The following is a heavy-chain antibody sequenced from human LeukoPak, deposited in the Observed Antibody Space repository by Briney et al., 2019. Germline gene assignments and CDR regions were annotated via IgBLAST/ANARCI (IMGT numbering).Heavy chain of an antibody. D-gene: IGHD3-10*01. V-gene: IGHV1-69*13. Sequence: VASVTVSCKASGGSFSSYGISWVRLAPGHRLEWMGGLIPIFGTTNYAQKSQGRVTITADESTSTAYMELSSLRAEDTAVYYCAREQFAYYYGWGSYSFDYWGQRTLVTVSS. CDR2: LIPIFGTT. CDR1: GGSFSSYG. J-gene: IGHJ4*02. CDR3: AREQFAYYYGWGSYSFDY.